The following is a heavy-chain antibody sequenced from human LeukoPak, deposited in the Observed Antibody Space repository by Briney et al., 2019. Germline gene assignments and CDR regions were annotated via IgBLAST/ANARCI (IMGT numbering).Heavy chain of an antibody. CDR2: IDPSDSDI. Sequence: GESLKISCKASGYSFTSYWIGWVRQMPGKGLEWMGIIDPSDSDIRYTPSFQGQVTISADKSLSTAYLQWNSLKASDTAIYYCARQTGMGRSGDYWGQGTLVTVSS. CDR1: GYSFTSYW. CDR3: ARQTGMGRSGDY. V-gene: IGHV5-51*01. D-gene: IGHD7-27*01. J-gene: IGHJ4*02.